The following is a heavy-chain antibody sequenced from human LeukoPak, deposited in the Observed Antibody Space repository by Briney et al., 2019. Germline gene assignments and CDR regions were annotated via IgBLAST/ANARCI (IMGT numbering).Heavy chain of an antibody. CDR3: ARARRGITIFGVVTPIYYYYMDV. CDR1: GYTFTSYD. Sequence: GASVKVSCKASGYTFTSYDINWVRQATGQGLEWMGWMNPNSGNTGYAQKFQGRVTITRNTSISTAYMELSSLRSEDTAVYYCARARRGITIFGVVTPIYYYYMDVWGKGTTVTVSS. J-gene: IGHJ6*03. D-gene: IGHD3-3*01. V-gene: IGHV1-8*03. CDR2: MNPNSGNT.